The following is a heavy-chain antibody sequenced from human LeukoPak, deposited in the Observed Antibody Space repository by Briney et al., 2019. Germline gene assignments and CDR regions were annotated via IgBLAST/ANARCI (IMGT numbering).Heavy chain of an antibody. Sequence: SEILSLTCAVYGGSFSGYYWSWIRQPPGKGLEWIGEINHSGGTNYNPSLKSRVTISVDTSKNQFSLKLSSVTAADTAVYYCARSHYYGSGSPYYYYMDVWGKGTTVTVSS. CDR2: INHSGGT. D-gene: IGHD3-10*01. CDR3: ARSHYYGSGSPYYYYMDV. J-gene: IGHJ6*03. CDR1: GGSFSGYY. V-gene: IGHV4-34*01.